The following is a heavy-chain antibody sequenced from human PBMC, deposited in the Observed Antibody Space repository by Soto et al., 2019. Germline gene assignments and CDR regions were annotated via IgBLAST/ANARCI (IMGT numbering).Heavy chain of an antibody. V-gene: IGHV3-21*01. J-gene: IGHJ4*02. CDR2: ISSSSSYI. CDR1: GFTFSSYS. Sequence: GSLRLSCAASGFTFSSYSMNWVRQAPGKGLEWVSSISSSSSYIYYADSVKGRFTISGDNAKNSLYLQMNSLRAEDTAVYYCARDGGGMVTADFIGYWGQGTLVTVSS. CDR3: ARDGGGMVTADFIGY. D-gene: IGHD2-21*02.